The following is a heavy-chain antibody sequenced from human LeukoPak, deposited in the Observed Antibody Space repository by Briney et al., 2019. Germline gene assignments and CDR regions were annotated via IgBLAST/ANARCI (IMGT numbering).Heavy chain of an antibody. V-gene: IGHV3-15*01. D-gene: IGHD1-26*01. CDR3: TTIVGATIDYYYYMDV. CDR2: IKSKTDGGTT. CDR1: GFIFSNAW. J-gene: IGHJ6*03. Sequence: GGSLRLSCAASGFIFSNAWMSWVRQAPGKGLEWVGRIKSKTDGGTTDYAAPVKGRFTISRDDSKNTLYLQMNSLKTEDTAVYYCTTIVGATIDYYYYMDVWGKGTTVTVSS.